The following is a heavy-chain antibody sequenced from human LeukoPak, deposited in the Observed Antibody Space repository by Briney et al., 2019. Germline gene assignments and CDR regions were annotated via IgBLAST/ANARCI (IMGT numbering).Heavy chain of an antibody. V-gene: IGHV3-23*01. CDR1: GFTFSNHG. J-gene: IGHJ4*02. D-gene: IGHD5-24*01. CDR2: ISPSGDIT. Sequence: GGSLRLSCAASGFTFSNHGMNWVRQAPGKGLEWVSGISPSGDITYYADSVKGRFTISRDNSKNTLYLQMNSLRADDTAVYYCARDGMATTPLDYWGPGTLVTVSS. CDR3: ARDGMATTPLDY.